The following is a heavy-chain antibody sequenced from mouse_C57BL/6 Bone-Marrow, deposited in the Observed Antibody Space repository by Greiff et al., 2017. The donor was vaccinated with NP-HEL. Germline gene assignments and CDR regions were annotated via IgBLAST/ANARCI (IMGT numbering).Heavy chain of an antibody. Sequence: VKLMESGPELVEPGASVKISCKASGYAFSSSWMNWVKQRPGKGLEWIGRIYPGDGDTNYNGKFKGKATLTADKSSGTAYMQLSSLTSEDSAVYFCARELRLGDAYWGQGTLVTVSA. J-gene: IGHJ3*01. CDR1: GYAFSSSW. CDR2: IYPGDGDT. D-gene: IGHD3-2*02. V-gene: IGHV1-82*01. CDR3: ARELRLGDAY.